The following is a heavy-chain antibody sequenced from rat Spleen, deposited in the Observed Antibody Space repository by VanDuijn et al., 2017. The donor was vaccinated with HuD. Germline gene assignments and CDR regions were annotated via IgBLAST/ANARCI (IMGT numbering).Heavy chain of an antibody. V-gene: IGHV5-20*01. CDR3: ATNPHDGIDY. CDR2: IRYDGGST. CDR1: GFTFSDYY. J-gene: IGHJ2*01. Sequence: EVQLVESDGGLVQPGRSLKLSCAASGFTFSDYYMAWVRQAPTKGLEWVASIRYDGGSTYYRDSVKGRFTISRDNAGNTVYLQMNSLRSEDTATYYCATNPHDGIDYWGQGVMVTVSS. D-gene: IGHD1-12*02.